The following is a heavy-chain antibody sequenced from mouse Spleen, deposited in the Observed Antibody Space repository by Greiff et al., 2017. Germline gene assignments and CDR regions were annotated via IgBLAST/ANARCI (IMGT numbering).Heavy chain of an antibody. CDR2: ISSGGSYT. D-gene: IGHD2-12*01. CDR1: GFTFSSYG. Sequence: EVKLVESGGDLVKPGGSLKLSCAASGFTFSSYGMSWVRQTPDKRLEWVATISSGGSYTYYPDSVKGRFTISRDNAKNTLYLQMSSLKSEDTAMYYCARRTTTEGYAMDYWGQGTSVTVSS. CDR3: ARRTTTEGYAMDY. J-gene: IGHJ4*01. V-gene: IGHV5-6*02.